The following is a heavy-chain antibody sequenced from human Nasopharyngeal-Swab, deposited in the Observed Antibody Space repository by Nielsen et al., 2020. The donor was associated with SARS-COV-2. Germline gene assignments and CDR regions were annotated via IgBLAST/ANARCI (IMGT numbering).Heavy chain of an antibody. D-gene: IGHD1-26*01. CDR1: GFTFSSYA. J-gene: IGHJ4*02. V-gene: IGHV3-23*01. CDR2: ISGSGGST. CDR3: AKVSWEWKLLRWYFDY. Sequence: GESLKISCAASGFTFSSYAMSWVRQAPGKGLEWVSAISGSGGSTYYADSVKGRFTISRGNSKSTLYLQMNSLRAEDTAVYYCAKVSWEWKLLRWYFDYWGQGTLVTVSS.